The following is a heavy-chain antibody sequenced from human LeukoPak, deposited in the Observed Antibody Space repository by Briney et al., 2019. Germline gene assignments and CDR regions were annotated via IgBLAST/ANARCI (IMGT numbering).Heavy chain of an antibody. J-gene: IGHJ5*02. CDR3: ARGDNYGLDP. CDR2: INPTGGST. Sequence: ASVKVSCKASGDTFTSYAISWVRQAPGQGLEWMGLINPTGGSTGYAQKFQGRVTMTRDTSISTAYMELSRLRSDDTAVYYCARGDNYGLDPWGQGTLVTVSS. V-gene: IGHV1-8*02. CDR1: GDTFTSYA. D-gene: IGHD5-24*01.